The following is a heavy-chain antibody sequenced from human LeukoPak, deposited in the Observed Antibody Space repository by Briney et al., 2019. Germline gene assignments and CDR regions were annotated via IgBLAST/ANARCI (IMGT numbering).Heavy chain of an antibody. CDR2: ISDSGRST. V-gene: IGHV3-23*01. Sequence: GGSLRLSCAASGFTFSNYATGWVRQAPGEGLEWVSAISDSGRSTYYADSVKGRFTISRDNSKSAVYLQMNSLRAEDTAIYYCARDAPGNSHTLDYWGQGTLVTVSS. J-gene: IGHJ4*02. CDR1: GFTFSNYA. CDR3: ARDAPGNSHTLDY. D-gene: IGHD4-23*01.